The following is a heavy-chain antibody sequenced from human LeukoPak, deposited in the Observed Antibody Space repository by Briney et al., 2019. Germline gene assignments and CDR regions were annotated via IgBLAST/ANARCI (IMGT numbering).Heavy chain of an antibody. CDR2: IYPGDSDT. Sequence: GESLKISCKGSGYSFTSYWIGWVRQMPGEGLEWMGIIYPGDSDTRYSPSFQGQVTISADKSISTAYLQWSSLKASDTAMYYCARGLLRRYFDWLLPYFDYWGQGTLVTVSS. V-gene: IGHV5-51*01. D-gene: IGHD3-9*01. CDR1: GYSFTSYW. CDR3: ARGLLRRYFDWLLPYFDY. J-gene: IGHJ4*02.